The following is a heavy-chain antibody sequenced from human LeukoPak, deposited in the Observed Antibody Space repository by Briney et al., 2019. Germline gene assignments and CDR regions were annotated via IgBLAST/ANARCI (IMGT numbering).Heavy chain of an antibody. D-gene: IGHD5-24*01. Sequence: SETLPLTCTVSGGSISSYYWSWIRQPPGKGLEWIGYIYYSGSTNYNPSLKSRVTISVDTSKNQFSLKLSSVTAADTAVYYCARPTERGLPVPFDYWGQGTLVTVSS. CDR3: ARPTERGLPVPFDY. J-gene: IGHJ4*02. CDR2: IYYSGST. CDR1: GGSISSYY. V-gene: IGHV4-59*08.